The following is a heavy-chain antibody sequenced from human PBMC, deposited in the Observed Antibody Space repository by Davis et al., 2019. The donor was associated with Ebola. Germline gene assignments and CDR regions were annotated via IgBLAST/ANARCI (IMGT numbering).Heavy chain of an antibody. V-gene: IGHV4-39*01. CDR2: IYYSGST. Sequence: MPSETLSLTCTVSGGSISSSSYYWGWIRQPPGKGLEWIGSIYYSGSTYYNPSLESRVTISVDTSKNQFSLKLSSVTAADTAVYYCASRQAAPDRGPWFDPWGQGTLVTVSS. J-gene: IGHJ5*02. CDR3: ASRQAAPDRGPWFDP. D-gene: IGHD6-13*01. CDR1: GGSISSSSYY.